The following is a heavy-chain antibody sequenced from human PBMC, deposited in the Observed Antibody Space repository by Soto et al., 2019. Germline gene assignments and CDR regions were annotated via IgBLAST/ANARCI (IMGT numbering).Heavy chain of an antibody. Sequence: SETLSLTCSVSGGSVSDKTYYWSWIRQPPGKRLEWIGYVYYSGTTNYNPSLKSRVTISVDLSKNRFSLRLSSVTTADTALYYCARTTAVPNTLRSRYFFDYWGQGTLVT. CDR2: VYYSGTT. J-gene: IGHJ4*02. CDR1: GGSVSDKTYY. V-gene: IGHV4-61*01. D-gene: IGHD4-17*01. CDR3: ARTTAVPNTLRSRYFFDY.